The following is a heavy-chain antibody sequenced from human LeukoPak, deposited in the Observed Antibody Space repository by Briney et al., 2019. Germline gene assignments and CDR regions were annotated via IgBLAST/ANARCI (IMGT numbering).Heavy chain of an antibody. CDR1: GFTFSSYG. CDR3: ARQPWELLSDFDY. Sequence: PGGSLRLSCAASGFTFSSYGMHWVRQAPGKGLEWVAVIWYDGSNKYYADSVKGRFTISRDNSKNTLYLQMNSLRAEDTAVYYCARQPWELLSDFDYWGQGTLVTVSS. J-gene: IGHJ4*02. CDR2: IWYDGSNK. V-gene: IGHV3-33*01. D-gene: IGHD1-26*01.